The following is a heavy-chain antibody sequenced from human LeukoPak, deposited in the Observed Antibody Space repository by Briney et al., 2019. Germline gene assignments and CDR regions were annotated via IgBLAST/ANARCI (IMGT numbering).Heavy chain of an antibody. J-gene: IGHJ4*02. CDR1: GGSISNYY. CDR2: IYTSGSTNDNPT. CDR3: AREFYSNTWYYLDY. D-gene: IGHD6-13*01. V-gene: IGHV4-4*07. Sequence: PSETLSLTCTVSGGSISNYYWSWIRQPAGKGLEWIGRIYTSGSTNDNPTNYNPSLKSRVTMSLDPSKNQFSLKLTSLTAADTAVYYCAREFYSNTWYYLDYWGQGTLVTVSS.